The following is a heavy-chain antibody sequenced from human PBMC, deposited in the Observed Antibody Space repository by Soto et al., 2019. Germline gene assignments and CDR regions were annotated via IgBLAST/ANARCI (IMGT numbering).Heavy chain of an antibody. D-gene: IGHD5-18*01. Sequence: PGGSLRLSCAASGFSVSDSYMSWVRQAPGKGLEWVSIVYAGGETYYADSLKGRFTISRDSSNNILYLQMNNLRAEDTAVYYCARDSISYGPGVNDYWGQGTLVTVSS. CDR3: ARDSISYGPGVNDY. CDR1: GFSVSDSY. CDR2: VYAGGET. V-gene: IGHV3-53*01. J-gene: IGHJ4*02.